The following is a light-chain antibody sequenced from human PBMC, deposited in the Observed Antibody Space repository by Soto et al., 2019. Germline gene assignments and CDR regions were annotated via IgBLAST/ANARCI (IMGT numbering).Light chain of an antibody. CDR3: QKYNNAPYT. Sequence: DIQMTQSPSSLSASVGDRVTITCRASQGISNYLTWYQHKPGKAPRLLIYAASTLHSGVPPRFAGSGSGTDFTLTISSLQPEDVATYYCQKYNNAPYTFGQGTKLEIK. V-gene: IGKV1-27*01. CDR2: AAS. CDR1: QGISNY. J-gene: IGKJ2*01.